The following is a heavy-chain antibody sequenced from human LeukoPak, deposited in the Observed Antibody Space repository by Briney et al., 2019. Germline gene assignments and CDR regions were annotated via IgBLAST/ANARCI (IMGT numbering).Heavy chain of an antibody. D-gene: IGHD3-16*01. Sequence: PSETRSLTCTVSGDSISSYHWSWIRQPPGKGLEWIGYISYSGSTNYNPSLKSRVTISVDTSKNQFSLKLSSVTAADTAVYYCARVGRGDHTWGSYYFDHWGQGTLVTVSS. CDR1: GDSISSYH. CDR3: ARVGRGDHTWGSYYFDH. J-gene: IGHJ4*02. V-gene: IGHV4-59*01. CDR2: ISYSGST.